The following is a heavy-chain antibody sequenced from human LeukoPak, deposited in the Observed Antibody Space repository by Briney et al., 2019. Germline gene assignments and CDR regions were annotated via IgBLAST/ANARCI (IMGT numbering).Heavy chain of an antibody. J-gene: IGHJ4*02. CDR2: INPDSGFT. D-gene: IGHD3-16*01. Sequence: GASVKVSCKASGYKFTDDYMHWVRQAPGQGLEFMGWINPDSGFTNYAQKFKGRVTMTRDTSISTAHLEVRSLTSDDTAVYYCAPTAEAYTSWWKVWGQGTLVTVSS. CDR1: GYKFTDDY. V-gene: IGHV1-2*02. CDR3: APTAEAYTSWWKV.